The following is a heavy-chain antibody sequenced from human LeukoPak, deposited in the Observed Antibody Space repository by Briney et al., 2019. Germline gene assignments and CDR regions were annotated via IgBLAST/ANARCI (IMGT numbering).Heavy chain of an antibody. Sequence: GGSLRLSRAASGFTFSSYSMNWVRQAPGKGLEWVSYISSSSSTIYYADSVKGRFTISRDNAKNSLYLQMNSLRAEDTAVYYCARDRDDSGGYRSFGYWGQGTLVTVSS. CDR3: ARDRDDSGGYRSFGY. J-gene: IGHJ4*02. CDR2: ISSSSSTI. V-gene: IGHV3-48*01. D-gene: IGHD3-22*01. CDR1: GFTFSSYS.